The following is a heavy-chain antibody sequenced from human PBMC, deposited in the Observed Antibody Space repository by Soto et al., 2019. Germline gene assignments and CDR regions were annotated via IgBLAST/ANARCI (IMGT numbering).Heavy chain of an antibody. J-gene: IGHJ4*02. D-gene: IGHD6-19*01. CDR2: IYYSGST. CDR3: ARQGPRRHSSGCSD. Sequence: PSETLSLTCTVSGGSISSSSYYWGWIRQPPGKGLEWIGSIYYSGSTYYNPSLKSRVTISVDTSKNQFSLKLSSVTAADTAVYYCARQGPRRHSSGCSDWGQGTLVTVSS. V-gene: IGHV4-39*01. CDR1: GGSISSSSYY.